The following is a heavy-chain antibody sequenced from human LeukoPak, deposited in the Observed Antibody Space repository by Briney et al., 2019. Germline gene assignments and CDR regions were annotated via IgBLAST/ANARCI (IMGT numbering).Heavy chain of an antibody. V-gene: IGHV4-39*01. CDR1: GGSISSSSYY. CDR2: IYYSGST. D-gene: IGHD3-22*01. J-gene: IGHJ4*02. CDR3: ARHGLGYYPYYFDY. Sequence: PPETLSLTCTVSGGSISSSSYYWGWIRQPPGKGLEWIGSIYYSGSTYYNPSLKSRVTISVDTSKNQFSLKLSSVTAADTAVYYCARHGLGYYPYYFDYWGQGTLVTVSS.